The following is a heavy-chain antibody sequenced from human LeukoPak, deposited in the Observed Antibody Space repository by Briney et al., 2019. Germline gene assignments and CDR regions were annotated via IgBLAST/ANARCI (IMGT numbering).Heavy chain of an antibody. D-gene: IGHD4-17*01. CDR1: GYTFTSYD. CDR2: MNPNSGNT. J-gene: IGHJ3*02. V-gene: IGHV1-8*01. Sequence: ASVKVSCKASGYTFTSYDINWVRQATGQGLEWMGWMNPNSGNTGYAQKFQGRVTMTRNTSISTAYMELSSLRSEDTAVYYCARGGATVIDDAFDIWGQGTMVTVSS. CDR3: ARGGATVIDDAFDI.